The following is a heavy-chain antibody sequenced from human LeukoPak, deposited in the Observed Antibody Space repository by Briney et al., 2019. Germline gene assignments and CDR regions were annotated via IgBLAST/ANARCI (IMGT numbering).Heavy chain of an antibody. CDR3: ARAITGTDRLVDY. D-gene: IGHD1-20*01. V-gene: IGHV5-51*01. CDR2: IYPGDSDT. J-gene: IGHJ4*02. Sequence: GESLKISCKGSGYSFTSYLIGWVLQMPGKGLEWMVIIYPGDSDTRYSPSFQGQVTISADKSISTAYLQWSSLKASDTAMYYCARAITGTDRLVDYWGQGTLVTVSS. CDR1: GYSFTSYL.